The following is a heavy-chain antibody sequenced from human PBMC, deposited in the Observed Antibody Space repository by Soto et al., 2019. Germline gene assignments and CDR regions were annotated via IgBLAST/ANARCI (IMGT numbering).Heavy chain of an antibody. D-gene: IGHD3-16*02. J-gene: IGHJ4*02. V-gene: IGHV3-23*01. CDR3: AKDAQPYDYVWGSYRYGDY. CDR2: ISGSGGST. CDR1: GFTFSSYA. Sequence: PGGSLRLSCAASGFTFSSYAMSWVRQAPGKGLEWVSAISGSGGSTYYAASVKGRFTISRDNSKNTLYLQMNSLRAEDTAVYYCAKDAQPYDYVWGSYRYGDYWGQGTLVTVSS.